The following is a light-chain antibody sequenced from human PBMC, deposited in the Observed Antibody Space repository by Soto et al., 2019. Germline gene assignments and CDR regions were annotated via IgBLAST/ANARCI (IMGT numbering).Light chain of an antibody. CDR1: SSDVGGYNY. CDR3: SSYTSSSIDYV. J-gene: IGLJ1*01. Sequence: QSALTQPASVSGSPGQSITISCTGTSSDVGGYNYVSWYQQHPGKAPKLMIYEVSNRPPGVSNRFSGSKSGNTASLTISGLQAEDAADYYCSSYTSSSIDYVFGTGTKLTVL. CDR2: EVS. V-gene: IGLV2-14*01.